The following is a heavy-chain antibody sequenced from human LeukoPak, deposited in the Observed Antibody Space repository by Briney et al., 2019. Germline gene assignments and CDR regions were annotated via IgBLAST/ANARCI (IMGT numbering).Heavy chain of an antibody. CDR3: ARWRNYDILTGDDAFDI. V-gene: IGHV1-69*06. CDR1: GGTLSSYA. Sequence: ASVKVSCKASGGTLSSYAISWVRQAPGQGLEWMGGIIPIFGTANYAQKFQGRVTITADKSTSTAYMELSSLRSGDTAVYYCARWRNYDILTGDDAFDIWGQGTMVTVSS. D-gene: IGHD3-9*01. CDR2: IIPIFGTA. J-gene: IGHJ3*02.